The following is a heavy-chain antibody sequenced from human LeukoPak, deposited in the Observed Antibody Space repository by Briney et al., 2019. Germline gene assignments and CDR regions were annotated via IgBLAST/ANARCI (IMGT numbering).Heavy chain of an antibody. V-gene: IGHV1-69*05. D-gene: IGHD6-13*01. CDR3: AGDLGAAAGTGGYYYYMDV. Sequence: SVKVSCKASGGTFSSYAISWVRQAPGQGLEWMGRIIPIFGTANYAQKFQGRVTITTDESTSTAYMELSSLRSEDTAVYYCAGDLGAAAGTGGYYYYMDVWGKGTTVTVSS. CDR2: IIPIFGTA. CDR1: GGTFSSYA. J-gene: IGHJ6*03.